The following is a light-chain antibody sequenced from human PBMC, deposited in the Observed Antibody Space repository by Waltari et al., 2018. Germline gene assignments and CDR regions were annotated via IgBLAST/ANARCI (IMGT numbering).Light chain of an antibody. V-gene: IGKV3-20*01. CDR3: QKYDRLPAT. Sequence: EIVLTPSPATLSLSPGERGTLSCRASQSVSRFLAWYQQKPGQAPRLLIYGASTRATGIPDRFSGSGSGTDFSLTISRLEPEDFAVYYCQKYDRLPATFGQGTKVEIK. J-gene: IGKJ1*01. CDR2: GAS. CDR1: QSVSRF.